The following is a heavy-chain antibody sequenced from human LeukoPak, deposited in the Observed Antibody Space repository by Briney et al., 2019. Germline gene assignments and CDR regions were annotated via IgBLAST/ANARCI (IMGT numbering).Heavy chain of an antibody. CDR3: ARDEDDSSGYYPDY. CDR2: INPNSGGT. J-gene: IGHJ4*02. CDR1: GYTFTGYY. V-gene: IGHV1-2*02. Sequence: EASVKVSCKASGYTFTGYYMHWVRQAPGHGLEWMGWINPNSGGTNYAQKFQGRVAMTRDTSISTAYMELSRLRSDDTAVYYCARDEDDSSGYYPDYWGQGTLVTVSS. D-gene: IGHD3-22*01.